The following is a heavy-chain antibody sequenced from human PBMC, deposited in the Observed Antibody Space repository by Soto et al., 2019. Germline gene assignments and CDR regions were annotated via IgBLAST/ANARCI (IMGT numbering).Heavy chain of an antibody. V-gene: IGHV3-9*01. D-gene: IGHD6-19*01. CDR1: GFTFDDYA. CDR2: ISWNSGSI. J-gene: IGHJ2*01. CDR3: AKGAVAGVSTTPSNWYFDL. Sequence: EVQLVESGGGLVQPGRSLRLSCAASGFTFDDYAMHWVRQAPGKGLEWVSGISWNSGSIGYADSVKGRFTISRDNAKNSLYLQMNSLRAEDTALYYCAKGAVAGVSTTPSNWYFDLWGRGTLVTVSS.